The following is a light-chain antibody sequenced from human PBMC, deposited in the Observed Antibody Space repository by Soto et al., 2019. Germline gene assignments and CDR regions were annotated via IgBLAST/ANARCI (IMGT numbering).Light chain of an antibody. CDR2: GSS. J-gene: IGKJ1*01. CDR1: QGVSDW. V-gene: IGKV1D-16*01. Sequence: DIQMTQSPSSVSASVGDSVTITCRASQGVSDWVAWYQQKPGEAPKLLIYGSSSLLSGVPSRFSGTRSGTEFTLTISSLQADDFATYYCQQYNGYSTWTFGQGTKVDIK. CDR3: QQYNGYSTWT.